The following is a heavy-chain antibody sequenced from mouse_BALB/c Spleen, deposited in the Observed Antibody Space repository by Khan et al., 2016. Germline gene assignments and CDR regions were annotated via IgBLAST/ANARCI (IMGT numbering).Heavy chain of an antibody. Sequence: EVELVESGGGLVQPGGSRKLSCAASGFTFSRFGMHWVRQAPETGLEWVAYISSGSSTIYYADTLKGRFTISRDNPKNAMFLQMTSLEAADTAMCYCARGGYWGQGTTLTVSS. CDR1: GFTFSRFG. CDR2: ISSGSSTI. V-gene: IGHV5-17*02. J-gene: IGHJ2*01. CDR3: ARGGY.